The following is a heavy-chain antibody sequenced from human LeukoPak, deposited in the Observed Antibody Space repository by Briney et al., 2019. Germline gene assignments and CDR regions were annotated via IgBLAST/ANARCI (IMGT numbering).Heavy chain of an antibody. CDR1: GFTFSSYW. Sequence: GGSLRLSCAASGFTFSSYWMSWIRQAPGRGLEWVANIKQDGSEKYYVDSVKGRFTISRDNAKNSLYMQMNSLRAEDTAVYYCGRSAAAGFFDYWGQGTLVTVSS. D-gene: IGHD6-13*01. CDR2: IKQDGSEK. J-gene: IGHJ4*02. V-gene: IGHV3-7*03. CDR3: GRSAAAGFFDY.